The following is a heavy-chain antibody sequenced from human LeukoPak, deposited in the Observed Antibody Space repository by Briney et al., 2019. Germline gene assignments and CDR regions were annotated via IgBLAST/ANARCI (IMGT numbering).Heavy chain of an antibody. CDR2: IHPSGGST. CDR3: ARAAANDAFDT. D-gene: IGHD2-15*01. CDR1: GYTFTSRY. Sequence: ASVKVSCKAFGYTFTSRYMHWVRQAPGQGLEWMGIIHPSGGSTTYAQRFQGRVTMTRDMSTSTDYMELSSLNSEDTAVYYCARAAANDAFDTWGQGTMVTVSS. V-gene: IGHV1-46*01. J-gene: IGHJ3*02.